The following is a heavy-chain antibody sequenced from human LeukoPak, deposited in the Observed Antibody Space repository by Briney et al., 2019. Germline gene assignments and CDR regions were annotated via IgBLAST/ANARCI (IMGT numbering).Heavy chain of an antibody. CDR2: IYYSGST. D-gene: IGHD1-26*01. V-gene: IGHV4-59*08. CDR3: ARLHEGSAVDY. Sequence: SETLSLTCTVSGGSISSYYWSWIRQPPGKGLEWIGYIYYSGSTNYNPSLKSRVTISVDTSKNQFSLKLSSVTAADTAVYYCARLHEGSAVDYWGQGTLVTVSS. J-gene: IGHJ4*02. CDR1: GGSISSYY.